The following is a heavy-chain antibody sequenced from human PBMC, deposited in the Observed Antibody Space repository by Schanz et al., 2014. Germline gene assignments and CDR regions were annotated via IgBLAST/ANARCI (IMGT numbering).Heavy chain of an antibody. J-gene: IGHJ6*02. CDR1: GGTFSSYT. CDR2: IIPILGIG. D-gene: IGHD6-6*01. CDR3: ARDRGHVEQLVLEWYYAMDV. Sequence: QVQLVQSGAEVKKPGSSVKVSCKASGGTFSSYTISWVRQAPGQGPEWMGRIIPILGIGNDAQKFQGRVTITADKSTSTAYMELSSLRSEDTAVYYCARDRGHVEQLVLEWYYAMDVWGQGTTVAVSS. V-gene: IGHV1-69*08.